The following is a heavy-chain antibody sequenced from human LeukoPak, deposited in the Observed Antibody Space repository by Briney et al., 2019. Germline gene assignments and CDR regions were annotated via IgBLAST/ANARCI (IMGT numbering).Heavy chain of an antibody. D-gene: IGHD2-15*01. V-gene: IGHV3-23*01. CDR2: ISGSGGST. CDR3: AKDALPDVVNWFDP. Sequence: EPGGSLRLSCAASGFTFSSYAMSWVRQAPGKGLEWVSAISGSGGSTYYADSVKGRFTISRDNSKNTLYLQRNSLRAEDTAVYYCAKDALPDVVNWFDPWGQGSLVTVSS. CDR1: GFTFSSYA. J-gene: IGHJ5*02.